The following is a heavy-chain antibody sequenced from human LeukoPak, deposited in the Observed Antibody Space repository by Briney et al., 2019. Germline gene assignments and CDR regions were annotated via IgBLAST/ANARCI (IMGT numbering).Heavy chain of an antibody. CDR3: ARGFGNYYYYYMDV. CDR2: IYYSGST. J-gene: IGHJ6*03. D-gene: IGHD3-10*01. Sequence: SQTLSLTCTVSGGSISSGGYYWSWIRQHTGKGLEWIGYIYYSGSTYYNPSLKSRVTISVDTSKNQFSLKLSSVTAADTAVYYCARGFGNYYYYYMDVWGKGTTVTVSS. V-gene: IGHV4-31*03. CDR1: GGSISSGGYY.